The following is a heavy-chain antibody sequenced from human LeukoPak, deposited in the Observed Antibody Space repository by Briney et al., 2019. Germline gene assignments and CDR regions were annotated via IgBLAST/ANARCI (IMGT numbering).Heavy chain of an antibody. CDR1: GFTFSSYA. J-gene: IGHJ5*02. CDR3: AKGAGPGKVDWFDP. D-gene: IGHD6-13*01. Sequence: GGSLRLSCAASGFTFSSYAMHWVRQAPGKAPEWIASITGGGNSVFYAESVKGRFTFARDNSKNTLFLHMGSLRAEDTAVYYCAKGAGPGKVDWFDPWGQGTQVTVSS. CDR2: ITGGGNSV. V-gene: IGHV3-23*01.